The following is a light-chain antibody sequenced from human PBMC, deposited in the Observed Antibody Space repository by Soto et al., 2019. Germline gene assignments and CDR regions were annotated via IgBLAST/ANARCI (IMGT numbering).Light chain of an antibody. CDR2: DAS. J-gene: IGKJ5*01. CDR1: QSISGY. CDR3: QHSYSNFPIT. V-gene: IGKV1-39*01. Sequence: DIQVTQSPSSLSASVGDRVNIICRASQSISGYLNWYQQKPGKAPNLLXFDASSLQSGVPSRFSGRGSGAEYTLTIISLQPEAFATYFCQHSYSNFPITFGQGTRLEI.